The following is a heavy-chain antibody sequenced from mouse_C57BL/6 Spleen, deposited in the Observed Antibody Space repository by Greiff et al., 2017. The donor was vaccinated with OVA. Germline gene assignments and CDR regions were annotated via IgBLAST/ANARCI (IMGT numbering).Heavy chain of an antibody. CDR2: IDPSDSYT. J-gene: IGHJ4*01. CDR3: ARGYYGSSPMDY. Sequence: VQLQQPGAELVMPGASVKLSCKASGYTFTSYWTHWVKQRPGQGLEWIGEIDPSDSYTNYNQKFKGKSTLTVDKSSSTAYMQLSSLTSEDSAVYYCARGYYGSSPMDYWGQGTSVTVSS. CDR1: GYTFTSYW. V-gene: IGHV1-69*01. D-gene: IGHD1-1*01.